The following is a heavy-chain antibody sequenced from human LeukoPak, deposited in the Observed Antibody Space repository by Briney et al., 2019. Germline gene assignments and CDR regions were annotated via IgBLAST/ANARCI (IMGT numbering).Heavy chain of an antibody. CDR3: AGAGSDDSSGYSYYYYYYYMDV. Sequence: NPSETLSLTCTVSGGSISSYYWSWIRQPAGKGLEWIGRIYTSGSTNYNPSLKSRVTMSVDTSKNQFSLKLSSVTAADTAVYYCAGAGSDDSSGYSYYYYYYYMDVWGKGTTVTVSS. CDR1: GGSISSYY. D-gene: IGHD3-22*01. J-gene: IGHJ6*03. V-gene: IGHV4-4*07. CDR2: IYTSGST.